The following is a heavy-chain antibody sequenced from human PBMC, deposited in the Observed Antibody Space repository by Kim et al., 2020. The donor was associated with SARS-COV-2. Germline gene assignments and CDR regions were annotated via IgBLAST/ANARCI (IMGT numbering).Heavy chain of an antibody. D-gene: IGHD6-25*01. V-gene: IGHV1-69*13. Sequence: SVKVSCKASGGTFSSHAISWVRQAPGKGLEWMGGIIPVFGTPTYAQKFQGRVTMTAADSTGTAYMELNSLTSDDTAVYYCARGNSGPLPFDPWGQGTQV. CDR3: ARGNSGPLPFDP. J-gene: IGHJ5*02. CDR2: IIPVFGTP. CDR1: GGTFSSHA.